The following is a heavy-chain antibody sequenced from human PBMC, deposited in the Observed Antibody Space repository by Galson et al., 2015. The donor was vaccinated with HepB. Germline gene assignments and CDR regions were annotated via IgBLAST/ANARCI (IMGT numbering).Heavy chain of an antibody. D-gene: IGHD3-22*01. Sequence: SLRLSYAASGFTFSSYAMSWVRQAPGKGLEWVSAISGSGGSTYYADSVKGRFTISRDNSKNTLYLQMNSLRAEDTAVYYCRAITMIVVVPGDYWGQGTLVTVSS. CDR3: RAITMIVVVPGDY. J-gene: IGHJ4*02. V-gene: IGHV3-23*01. CDR1: GFTFSSYA. CDR2: ISGSGGST.